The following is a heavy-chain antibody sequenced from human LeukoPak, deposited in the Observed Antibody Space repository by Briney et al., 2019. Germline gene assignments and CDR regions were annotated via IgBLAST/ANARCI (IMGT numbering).Heavy chain of an antibody. Sequence: GGSLRLSCAASGFTFSASWMHWVRQAPGKGLVWVSRMNSEGSTTNYADSVKGRFTVSRDNAKNTLFLQMNIVRAEDTAVYYCATGGRYYLDNWGQGTLVTVSS. CDR2: MNSEGSTT. V-gene: IGHV3-74*01. CDR1: GFTFSASW. CDR3: ATGGRYYLDN. J-gene: IGHJ4*02.